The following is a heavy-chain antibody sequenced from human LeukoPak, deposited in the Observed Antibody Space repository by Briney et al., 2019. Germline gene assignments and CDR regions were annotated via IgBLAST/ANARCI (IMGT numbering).Heavy chain of an antibody. D-gene: IGHD5-24*01. Sequence: PGGSLRLSCVASGFSFSSYWMTWVRQAPGKGLEWVANIKQDGSKKSYVDSVKGRFTISRDNAKNSLYLQTNSLRAEDTAIYYCTRVGYIDEGIDYWGQGTLVTVSS. CDR1: GFSFSSYW. V-gene: IGHV3-7*04. J-gene: IGHJ4*02. CDR2: IKQDGSKK. CDR3: TRVGYIDEGIDY.